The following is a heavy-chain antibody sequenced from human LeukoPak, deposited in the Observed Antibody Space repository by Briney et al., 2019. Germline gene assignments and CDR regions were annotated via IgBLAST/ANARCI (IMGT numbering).Heavy chain of an antibody. CDR2: INPSGGST. J-gene: IGHJ4*02. CDR3: ARAYYYDSSAYYPGGDY. CDR1: GYTFTNYY. Sequence: GGSVKVSCKASGYTFTNYYMYWVRQAPGQGLEWMGIINPSGGSTTYGQKFKGRVTMTRDTSTSAVYMELSSLRSEDTALYYCARAYYYDSSAYYPGGDYWGQGTLVTVSS. V-gene: IGHV1-46*01. D-gene: IGHD3-22*01.